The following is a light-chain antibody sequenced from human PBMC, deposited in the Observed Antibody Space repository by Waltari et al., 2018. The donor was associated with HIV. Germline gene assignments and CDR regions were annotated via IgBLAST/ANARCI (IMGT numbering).Light chain of an antibody. V-gene: IGLV2-11*01. J-gene: IGLJ2*01. CDR2: DVS. Sequence: HSALTQPRPVSGSPGQSVTISCRGSSTAIGDVSWYQQHPGQVPKLVIFDVSKRPSGVPDRFSGSKSVNTASLTISGLQAEDEADYYCCSYAGTYTWVFGGGTRLTVL. CDR1: STAIGD. CDR3: CSYAGTYTWV.